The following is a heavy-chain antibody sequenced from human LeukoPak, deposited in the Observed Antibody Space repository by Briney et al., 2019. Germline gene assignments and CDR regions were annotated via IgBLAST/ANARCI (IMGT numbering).Heavy chain of an antibody. CDR2: ITSGGGST. J-gene: IGHJ4*02. D-gene: IGHD1-26*01. Sequence: GGSLRLSCAASGFTFSSYAMSWVRQAPGKGLEWVSAITSGGGSTYYADSVKGRSTISRDNSKNTLFLQMNSLRADDTAVYYCAKRVGATAFDYWGQGTLVTVSS. CDR1: GFTFSSYA. CDR3: AKRVGATAFDY. V-gene: IGHV3-23*01.